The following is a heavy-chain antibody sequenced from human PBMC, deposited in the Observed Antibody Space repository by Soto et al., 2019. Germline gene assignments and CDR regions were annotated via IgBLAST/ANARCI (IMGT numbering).Heavy chain of an antibody. CDR2: IKSKRDGGTT. D-gene: IGHD2-15*01. CDR3: TTDLLRIAVVVGSTGYSNP. V-gene: IGHV3-15*01. J-gene: IGHJ5*02. CDR1: GFTFSDAW. Sequence: GGSLRLSCAASGFTFSDAWMRWVRQAPGKGLDWVGRIKSKRDGGTTEYAAPGRGRFTISRDDSTNTLYLQMNSLKTEDTAVYYCTTDLLRIAVVVGSTGYSNPWGQGTPVTVSS.